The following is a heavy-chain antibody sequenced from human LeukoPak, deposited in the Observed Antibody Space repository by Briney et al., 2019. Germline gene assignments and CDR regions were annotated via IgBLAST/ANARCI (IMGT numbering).Heavy chain of an antibody. J-gene: IGHJ4*02. D-gene: IGHD6-13*01. Sequence: SVKVSCKASGGTFSSYAISWVRQAPGQGLEWMGRIIPILGIANYAQKFQGRVTITADKSTSTAYMELSSLRSEDTAVYYCARDQELGGALRWGQGTLVTVSS. V-gene: IGHV1-69*04. CDR3: ARDQELGGALR. CDR2: IIPILGIA. CDR1: GGTFSSYA.